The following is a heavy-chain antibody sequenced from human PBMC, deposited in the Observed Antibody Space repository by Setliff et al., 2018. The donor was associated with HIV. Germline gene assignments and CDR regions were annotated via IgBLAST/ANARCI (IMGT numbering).Heavy chain of an antibody. CDR3: AKCSGRFGVVTWFDS. CDR1: GGSISSSNW. Sequence: KPSETLSLTCAVSGGSISSSNWWSWVRQPPGKGLEWIGEIYHTGSTNYNPSLKSRVLMAIDASKSQISLNLTSISAADTAVYYCAKCSGRFGVVTWFDSWGHGMLVTVSS. D-gene: IGHD3-10*02. V-gene: IGHV4-4*02. CDR2: IYHTGST. J-gene: IGHJ5*01.